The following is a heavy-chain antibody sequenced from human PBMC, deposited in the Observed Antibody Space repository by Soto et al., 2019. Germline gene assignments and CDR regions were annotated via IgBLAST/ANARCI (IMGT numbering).Heavy chain of an antibody. D-gene: IGHD6-6*01. CDR3: ARDYSSSGGMDV. J-gene: IGHJ6*02. Sequence: LRLSCADSGFTFRSYSMNWVRQAPGKGLEWVSSISSSSSYIYYADSVKGRFTISRDNAKNSLYLQMNSLRAEDTAVYYCARDYSSSGGMDVWGQGTTVTVSS. CDR2: ISSSSSYI. CDR1: GFTFRSYS. V-gene: IGHV3-21*01.